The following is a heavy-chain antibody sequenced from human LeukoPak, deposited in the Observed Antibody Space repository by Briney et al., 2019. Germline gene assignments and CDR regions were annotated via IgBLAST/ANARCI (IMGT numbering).Heavy chain of an antibody. CDR1: GFPFSDTW. CDR3: ARTLFTSGWDFGY. CDR2: ISSSGTYI. J-gene: IGHJ4*02. Sequence: KPGGSLRLSCAASGFPFSDTWMSWVRQAPGKGLEWVSSISSSGTYIYYADSVQGRFSISRDNAQNSLSLQMNSLRADDTAVYYCARTLFTSGWDFGYWGQGTLVTVSS. V-gene: IGHV3-21*01. D-gene: IGHD6-19*01.